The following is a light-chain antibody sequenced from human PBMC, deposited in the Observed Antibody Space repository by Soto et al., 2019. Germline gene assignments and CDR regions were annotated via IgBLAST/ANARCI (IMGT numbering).Light chain of an antibody. J-gene: IGKJ2*01. Sequence: IHMTQSPSSLSASVGDRVTITCRASQRITTYLNWYQQKPGEAPKLLISTSGTLQRGVPSRFIGSGSGTDFTLTITGLQRADFATYFCQQTYNTPYTFGQVTKLEIK. CDR1: QRITTY. V-gene: IGKV1-39*01. CDR2: TSG. CDR3: QQTYNTPYT.